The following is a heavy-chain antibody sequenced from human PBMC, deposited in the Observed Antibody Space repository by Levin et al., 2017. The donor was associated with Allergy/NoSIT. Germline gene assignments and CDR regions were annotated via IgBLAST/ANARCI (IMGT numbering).Heavy chain of an antibody. CDR3: ARDCSGGSCYSHAFDI. CDR1: GFTVSSNY. CDR2: IYSGGST. D-gene: IGHD2-15*01. V-gene: IGHV3-53*01. Sequence: ASVKVSCAASGFTVSSNYMSWVRQAPGKGLEWVSVIYSGGSTYYADSVKGRFTISRDNSKNTLYLQMNSLRAEDTAVYYCARDCSGGSCYSHAFDIWGQGTMVTVSS. J-gene: IGHJ3*02.